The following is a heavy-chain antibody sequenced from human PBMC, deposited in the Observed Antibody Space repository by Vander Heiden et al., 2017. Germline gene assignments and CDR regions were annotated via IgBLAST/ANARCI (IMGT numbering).Heavy chain of an antibody. CDR1: GFPFSSYS. CDR2: ISSSSSYI. Sequence: EVQLVESGGGLVKPGGSLRLSCAASGFPFSSYSMNWVRQAPGKGLEWVSSISSSSSYIYYADSVKGRFTISRDNAKNSLYLQMNSLRAEDTAVYYCARDRDPYSSGWYGWFDPWGQGTLVTVSS. CDR3: ARDRDPYSSGWYGWFDP. D-gene: IGHD6-19*01. J-gene: IGHJ5*02. V-gene: IGHV3-21*01.